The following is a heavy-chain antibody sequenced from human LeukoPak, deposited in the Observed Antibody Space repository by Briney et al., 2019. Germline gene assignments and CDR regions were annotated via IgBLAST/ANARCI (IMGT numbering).Heavy chain of an antibody. Sequence: PGGSLRLSCAASGFTFSSYAMHWVRQAPGKGLEWVAVISYDGSNKYYADSVKGRLTISRDNSKNTLYLQMNSLRAEDTAVYYCARDYSGYYDSSGYYYNWGQGTLVTVSS. V-gene: IGHV3-30-3*01. CDR1: GFTFSSYA. CDR3: ARDYSGYYDSSGYYYN. J-gene: IGHJ4*02. D-gene: IGHD3-22*01. CDR2: ISYDGSNK.